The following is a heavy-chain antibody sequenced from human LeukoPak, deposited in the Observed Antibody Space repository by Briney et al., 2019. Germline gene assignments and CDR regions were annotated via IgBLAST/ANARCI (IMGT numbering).Heavy chain of an antibody. J-gene: IGHJ6*02. CDR3: ARDLKVGVTVYYGMDV. Sequence: GGSLRLSCAASGFTFSSYAMSWVRQAPGKGLEWVSAISGSGGSTYYADSVKGRFTISRDNSKNTLYLQMNSLRAEDTAVYYCARDLKVGVTVYYGMDVWGQGTTVTVSS. D-gene: IGHD1-26*01. CDR2: ISGSGGST. CDR1: GFTFSSYA. V-gene: IGHV3-23*01.